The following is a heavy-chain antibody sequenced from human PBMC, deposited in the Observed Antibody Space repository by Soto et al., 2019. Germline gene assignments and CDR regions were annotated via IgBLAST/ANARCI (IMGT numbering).Heavy chain of an antibody. J-gene: IGHJ4*02. CDR2: ISRDGNNK. CDR3: AKDAYTPIRTTAHDAGGLDH. V-gene: IGHV3-30*18. D-gene: IGHD4-4*01. Sequence: GGSLRLSCATSGFTFRFYDMHWVRQAPSKGLEWLAVISRDGNNKDYGDSVKGRFTISRDNSKNTLFLQMNSLRDEDSAVYYCAKDAYTPIRTTAHDAGGLDHWGRGTLVTVSS. CDR1: GFTFRFYD.